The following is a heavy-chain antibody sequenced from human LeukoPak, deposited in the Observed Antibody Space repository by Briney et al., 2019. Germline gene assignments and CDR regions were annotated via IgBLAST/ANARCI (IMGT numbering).Heavy chain of an antibody. CDR1: GFTFSSYS. J-gene: IGHJ4*02. CDR3: ASWNTALIDY. CDR2: ISSSSSTI. D-gene: IGHD1/OR15-1a*01. V-gene: IGHV3-48*01. Sequence: GSLRLSCAASGFTFSSYSMNWVRQAPGKGLEWVSYISSSSSTIYYADSVKGRFTISRDNAKNSLYLQMNSLRAEDTAVYYCASWNTALIDYWGRGTLVTVSS.